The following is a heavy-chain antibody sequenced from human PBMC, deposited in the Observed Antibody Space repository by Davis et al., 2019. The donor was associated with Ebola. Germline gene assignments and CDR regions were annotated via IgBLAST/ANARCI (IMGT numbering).Heavy chain of an antibody. CDR1: GGSISSGGYY. D-gene: IGHD4-17*01. J-gene: IGHJ6*03. V-gene: IGHV4-31*03. CDR2: IYYSGST. Sequence: PSETLSLTCTVSGGSISSGGYYWSWIRQHPGKGLEWIGYIYYSGSTYYNPSLKSRVTISVDTSKNQFSLKLSSVTAADTAVYYCARAARGQRYGYYYYMDVWGKGTTVTVSS. CDR3: ARAARGQRYGYYYYMDV.